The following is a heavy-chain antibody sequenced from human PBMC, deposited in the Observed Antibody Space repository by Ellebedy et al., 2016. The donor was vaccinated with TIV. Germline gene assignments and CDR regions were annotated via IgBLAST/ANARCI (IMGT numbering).Heavy chain of an antibody. CDR3: ARDPMRGYYYGMDV. CDR2: IGTAGDT. J-gene: IGHJ6*02. Sequence: GGSLRLXXAASGFTFSSYDMHWVRQATGKGLEWVSAIGTAGDTYYPGSVKGRFTISRDNAKNSLYLQMNSLRAEDTAVYYCARDPMRGYYYGMDVWGQGTTVTVSS. CDR1: GFTFSSYD. V-gene: IGHV3-13*01.